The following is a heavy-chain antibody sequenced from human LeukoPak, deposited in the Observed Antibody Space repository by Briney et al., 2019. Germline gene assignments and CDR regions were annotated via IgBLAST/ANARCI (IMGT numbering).Heavy chain of an antibody. CDR2: IYPGDSDT. CDR1: GYSFTSYW. J-gene: IGHJ3*02. CDR3: ARSYYYGSGSYRVDAFDI. D-gene: IGHD3-10*01. V-gene: IGHV5-51*01. Sequence: GEALQISWKGSGYSFTSYWIGWVRRMPGKGLEWMGIIYPGDSDTRYSPSFQGQVTISDDKSISSAYLRWSSLKASHTAMYYCARSYYYGSGSYRVDAFDIWGQGTMVTVSS.